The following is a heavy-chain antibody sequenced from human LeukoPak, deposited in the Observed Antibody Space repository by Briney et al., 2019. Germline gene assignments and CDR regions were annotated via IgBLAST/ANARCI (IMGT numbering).Heavy chain of an antibody. J-gene: IGHJ5*02. CDR2: ISSGSTSI. V-gene: IGHV3-21*01. Sequence: GGSLRLSCAASGFSFSSYSMDWVRQAPGEGLEWVLSISSGSTSIYYADSVKGRFTISRDNAKNSLYLQMNSLRAEDTAVYYCARVTGTTAGDHWGQGTLVSVSS. CDR3: ARVTGTTAGDH. CDR1: GFSFSSYS. D-gene: IGHD1-1*01.